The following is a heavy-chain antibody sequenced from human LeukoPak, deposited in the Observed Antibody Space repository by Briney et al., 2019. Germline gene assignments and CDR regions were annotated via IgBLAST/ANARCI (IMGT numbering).Heavy chain of an antibody. V-gene: IGHV1-69*04. CDR2: IIPILGIA. Sequence: SVKVSCKASGGTFSSYAISWVRQAPGQGLEWMGRIIPILGIANYAQKFQGRVTITADKSTSTVYMELSSLRSEDTAVYYCARDSRIVVVPAAIGWFDPWGQGTLVTVSS. CDR1: GGTFSSYA. D-gene: IGHD2-2*02. J-gene: IGHJ5*02. CDR3: ARDSRIVVVPAAIGWFDP.